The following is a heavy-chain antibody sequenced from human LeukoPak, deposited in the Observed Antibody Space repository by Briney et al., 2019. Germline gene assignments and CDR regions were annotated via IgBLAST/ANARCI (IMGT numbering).Heavy chain of an antibody. CDR1: GFTVGTKY. CDR3: ARDRAGGAYHYDSSGYYY. CDR2: LYSGGDT. Sequence: GGSLRLSCAASGFTVGTKYMNWVRQAPGKGLEWVSILYSGGDTYYADSVRGRFTISRDNAKNSLYLQMNSLRAEDTAVYYCARDRAGGAYHYDSSGYYYWGQGTLVTVSS. V-gene: IGHV3-53*01. J-gene: IGHJ4*02. D-gene: IGHD3-22*01.